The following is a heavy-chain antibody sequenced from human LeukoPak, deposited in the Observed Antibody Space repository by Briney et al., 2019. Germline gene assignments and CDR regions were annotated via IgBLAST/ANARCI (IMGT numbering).Heavy chain of an antibody. CDR3: ARRDVGATIDY. D-gene: IGHD1-26*01. V-gene: IGHV4-39*01. J-gene: IGHJ4*02. CDR2: ILYTGRT. Sequence: SQTLSLTCTVSGDSISSSRFYWAWIRPPPGEGMELIGSILYTGRTSYTPSLKSRVTLYVDTSKNPTSLWLDSLLRSHTAIYSCARRDVGATIDYWGQGTLVTVSS. CDR1: GDSISSSRFY.